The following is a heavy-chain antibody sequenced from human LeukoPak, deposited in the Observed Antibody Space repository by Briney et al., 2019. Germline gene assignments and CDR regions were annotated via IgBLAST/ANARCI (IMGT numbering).Heavy chain of an antibody. CDR1: GYTFTSYG. CDR2: FDPEDGET. CDR3: ATDCLSSGCRYYYYYGMDV. J-gene: IGHJ6*02. V-gene: IGHV1-24*01. D-gene: IGHD6-19*01. Sequence: ASVKVSCKASGYTFTSYGISWVRQAPGKGLEWRGGFDPEDGETIYAQKFQGRVTMTEDTSTDTAYMELSSLRSEDTAVYYCATDCLSSGCRYYYYYGMDVWGQGTTVTVSS.